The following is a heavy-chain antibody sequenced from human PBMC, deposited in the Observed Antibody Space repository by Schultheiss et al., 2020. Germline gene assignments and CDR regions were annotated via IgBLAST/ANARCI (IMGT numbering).Heavy chain of an antibody. CDR2: IYPGDSDT. D-gene: IGHD2-2*01. CDR3: ARGVVVPAARYYYYMDV. Sequence: GESLKISCKGSGYSFTSYWIGWVRQMPGKGLEWMGIIYPGDSDTRYSPSFQGQVTISADKSISTAYLQWSSLKASDTAMYYCARGVVVPAARYYYYMDVWGKGTTVNVYS. CDR1: GYSFTSYW. J-gene: IGHJ6*03. V-gene: IGHV5-51*01.